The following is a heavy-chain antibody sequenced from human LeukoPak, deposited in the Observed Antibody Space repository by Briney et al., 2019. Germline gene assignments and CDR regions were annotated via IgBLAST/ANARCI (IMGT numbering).Heavy chain of an antibody. V-gene: IGHV4-34*01. CDR2: INHSGST. CDR1: GGSLSGYY. J-gene: IGHJ4*02. Sequence: SETLSLTCAVSGGSLSGYYWSWLRQPPGKGLEWIGEINHSGSTSYNPSLKSRVTISVDTSKNQFSLKLSSVTAADTAVYYCARLIVGATDFDYWGQGTLVTVSS. D-gene: IGHD1-26*01. CDR3: ARLIVGATDFDY.